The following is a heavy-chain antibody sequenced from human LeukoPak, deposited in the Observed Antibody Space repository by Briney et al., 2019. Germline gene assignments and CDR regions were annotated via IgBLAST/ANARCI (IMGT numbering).Heavy chain of an antibody. J-gene: IGHJ4*02. CDR1: GFTFSDFW. CDR3: ARESRPEGRLIDIDF. V-gene: IGHV3-7*01. CDR2: INQDESEK. D-gene: IGHD1-1*01. Sequence: AGGSLRLSCAASGFTFSDFWMSWVRQAPGKGLEWVADINQDESEKYYVDSMRGRFTISRGNAENSLYLQMNSLRVEDTALYYCARESRPEGRLIDIDFWGQGTLVTVSS.